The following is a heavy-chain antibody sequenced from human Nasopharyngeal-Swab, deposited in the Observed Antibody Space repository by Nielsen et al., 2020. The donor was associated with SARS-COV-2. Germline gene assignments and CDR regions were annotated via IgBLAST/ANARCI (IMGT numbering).Heavy chain of an antibody. D-gene: IGHD2-2*01. Sequence: GGSLRLSCAASGLTFSSYSMNWVRQAPGKGLEWVSVTEIGGTTHYADSVKGRFSISRDSSTNTLYLQMNNVRAEDTAVYYCARDLGGGYCTTTNCPGSWGQGTLVTVSS. CDR1: GLTFSSYS. CDR3: ARDLGGGYCTTTNCPGS. CDR2: TEIGGTT. V-gene: IGHV3-53*01. J-gene: IGHJ1*01.